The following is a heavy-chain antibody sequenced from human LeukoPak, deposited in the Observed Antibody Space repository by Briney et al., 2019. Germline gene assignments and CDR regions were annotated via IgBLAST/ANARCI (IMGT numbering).Heavy chain of an antibody. CDR1: GFTFSSYS. J-gene: IGHJ3*02. CDR3: ARDTRTTYYDFWSGLYAFDI. Sequence: GGSLRLSCAASGFTFSSYSMNWVRQAPGKGLEWVSSISSSSSYIYYADSVKGRFTISRDNAKNSLYLQMNSLRAEDTAVYYCARDTRTTYYDFWSGLYAFDIWGQGTMVTVSS. CDR2: ISSSSSYI. V-gene: IGHV3-21*01. D-gene: IGHD3-3*01.